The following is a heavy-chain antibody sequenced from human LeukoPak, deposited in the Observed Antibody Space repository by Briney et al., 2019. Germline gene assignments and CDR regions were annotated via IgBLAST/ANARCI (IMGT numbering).Heavy chain of an antibody. D-gene: IGHD6-13*01. V-gene: IGHV3-23*01. J-gene: IGHJ4*02. CDR1: GFTFSDHA. CDR3: AKDLISQQLVPYYFDY. CDR2: ISGSGVMT. Sequence: PGGSLRRSCAAPGFTFSDHATTSVRQAPGKGLEWVATISGSGVMTYYADSVKGRFTISRDNSKNTLYLQMNSLRAEDTAVYYCAKDLISQQLVPYYFDYWGQGTLVTVSS.